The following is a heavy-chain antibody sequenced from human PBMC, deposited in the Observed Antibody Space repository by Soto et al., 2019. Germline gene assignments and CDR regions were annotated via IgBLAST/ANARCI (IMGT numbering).Heavy chain of an antibody. Sequence: QVQLVQSGAEVKKPGASVKVSCKASGYTFTSYGISWVRQAPGQGLEWMGWISAYNGNTNYAQNLQGRVTMTTDTSKSPAYLELRRLQSYDTAVYYCARGVAAVPWFLPQNWFDPWGQATLFTVSS. CDR1: GYTFTSYG. CDR3: ARGVAAVPWFLPQNWFDP. CDR2: ISAYNGNT. V-gene: IGHV1-18*04. D-gene: IGHD6-13*01. J-gene: IGHJ5*02.